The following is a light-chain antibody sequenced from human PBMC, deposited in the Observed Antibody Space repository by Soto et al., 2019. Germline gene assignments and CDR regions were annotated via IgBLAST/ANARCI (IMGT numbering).Light chain of an antibody. Sequence: EIVLTQSPGTLYLSPGERATLSCRASQSVSSTYLAWYQQKPGQAPRLLIYGASSRATGIPDRFSGSASGTDFTLTINRLEPEDFAIYYCQQYGDSRTFGQGTKLEIK. CDR2: GAS. CDR1: QSVSSTY. V-gene: IGKV3-20*01. CDR3: QQYGDSRT. J-gene: IGKJ2*01.